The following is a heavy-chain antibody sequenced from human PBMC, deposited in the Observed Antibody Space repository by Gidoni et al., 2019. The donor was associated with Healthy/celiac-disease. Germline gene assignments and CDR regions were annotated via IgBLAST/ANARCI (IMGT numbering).Heavy chain of an antibody. J-gene: IGHJ3*02. CDR2: SYHSGST. CDR3: ARYSSGADDAFDI. Sequence: QVQLQESGPGLVKPSETLSLTCTVSGYSISSGYYWGWIRQPPGKGLEWIGSSYHSGSTYYNPSLKSRVTISVDTSKNQFSLKLSSVTAADTAVYYCARYSSGADDAFDIWGQGTMVTVSS. CDR1: GYSISSGYY. D-gene: IGHD6-19*01. V-gene: IGHV4-38-2*02.